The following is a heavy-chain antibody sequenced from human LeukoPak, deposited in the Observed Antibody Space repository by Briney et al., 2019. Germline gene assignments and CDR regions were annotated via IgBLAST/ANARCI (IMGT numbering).Heavy chain of an antibody. Sequence: ASVKVSCKASGYTFTGYYMHWVRQAPGQGLEWMGWINPNSGGTNYAQKFQGRVTMTRDTSISTAYMELSRLRSDDTAVYYCARPRGPVARVEDAFDIWGLGTMVTVSS. J-gene: IGHJ3*02. CDR3: ARPRGPVARVEDAFDI. CDR1: GYTFTGYY. D-gene: IGHD6-6*01. V-gene: IGHV1-2*02. CDR2: INPNSGGT.